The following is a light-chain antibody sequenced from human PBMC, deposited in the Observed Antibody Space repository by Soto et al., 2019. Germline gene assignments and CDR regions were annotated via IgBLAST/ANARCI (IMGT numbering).Light chain of an antibody. CDR1: QSVSSN. CDR3: QQYNNWPPWT. Sequence: EIVMTQSPATLSVSPGERATLSCRASQSVSSNLAWYQQNPGQAPRLLIYGASTRATGIPARFSGSGSGTESTLTISSLQSEDVAVYYCQQYNNWPPWTFGQGTKVEIK. CDR2: GAS. J-gene: IGKJ1*01. V-gene: IGKV3-15*01.